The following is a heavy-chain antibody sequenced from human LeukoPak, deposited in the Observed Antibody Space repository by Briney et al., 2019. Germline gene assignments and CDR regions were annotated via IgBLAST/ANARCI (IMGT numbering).Heavy chain of an antibody. CDR1: GFTFSSYG. V-gene: IGHV3-30*03. CDR2: ISYDGSNK. Sequence: GGSLRLSCAASGFTFSSYGMHWVRQAPGKGLEWVAVISYDGSNKYYADSVKGRFTISRDNSKNTLYLQMNSLRAEDTAVYYCARAGEMTAVTTDYFDYWGQGTLVTVSA. CDR3: ARAGEMTAVTTDYFDY. D-gene: IGHD4-17*01. J-gene: IGHJ4*02.